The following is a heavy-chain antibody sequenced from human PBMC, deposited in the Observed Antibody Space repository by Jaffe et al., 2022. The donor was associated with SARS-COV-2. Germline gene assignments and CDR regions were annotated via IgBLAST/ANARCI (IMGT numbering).Heavy chain of an antibody. D-gene: IGHD3-22*01. CDR3: ARVQLYDSSGYPTSLRGWDYYYYMDV. J-gene: IGHJ6*03. Sequence: QVQLVQSGAEVKKPGSSVKVSCKASGGTFSSYAISWVRQAPGQGLEWMGGIIPIFGTANYAQKFQGRVTITADESTSTAYMELSSLRSEDTAVYYCARVQLYDSSGYPTSLRGWDYYYYMDVWGKGTTVTVSS. CDR2: IIPIFGTA. CDR1: GGTFSSYA. V-gene: IGHV1-69*01.